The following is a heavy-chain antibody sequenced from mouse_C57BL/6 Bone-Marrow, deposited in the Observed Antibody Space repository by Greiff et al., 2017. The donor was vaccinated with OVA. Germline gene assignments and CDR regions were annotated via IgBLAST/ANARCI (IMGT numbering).Heavy chain of an antibody. J-gene: IGHJ2*01. CDR1: GYTFTSYW. CDR2: IDPSDSYT. Sequence: VQLQQPGAELVKPGASVKLSCKASGYTFTSYWMQWVKQRPGQGLEWIGEIDPSDSYTNYNQKFKGKATLTVDTSSSTAYMQLSSLTSEDSAVYYCARPGVTTVFDYWGQGTTLTVSS. D-gene: IGHD1-1*01. V-gene: IGHV1-50*01. CDR3: ARPGVTTVFDY.